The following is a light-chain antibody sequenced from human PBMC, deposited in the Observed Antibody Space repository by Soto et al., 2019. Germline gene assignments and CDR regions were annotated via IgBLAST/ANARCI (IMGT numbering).Light chain of an antibody. CDR3: QQYNSWPPIT. CDR1: ESVSRN. V-gene: IGKV3-15*01. J-gene: IGKJ5*01. CDR2: DAS. Sequence: EVVMTQSPATLSVSPVERATLSCRASESVSRNLAWYQQTPGQAPRLLIYDASTRATGIPDRFSGGGSGTEFTLTISSLQSEDFVVYYCQQYNSWPPITFGQGTRLEIK.